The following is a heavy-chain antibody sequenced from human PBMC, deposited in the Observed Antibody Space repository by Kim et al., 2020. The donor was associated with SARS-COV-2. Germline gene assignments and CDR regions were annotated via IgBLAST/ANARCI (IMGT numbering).Heavy chain of an antibody. D-gene: IGHD3-10*01. CDR3: SAGNYYATDPFVI. CDR1: GFTVSSNY. V-gene: IGHV3-53*01. Sequence: GGSLRLSCAASGFTVSSNYMSWVRQAPGKGLEWVSVIYSGGSTYYADSVKGRFTISRDNSKNTLYLQMNSLRAEDTAVYYFSAGNYYATDPFVIWGQGT. J-gene: IGHJ3*02. CDR2: IYSGGST.